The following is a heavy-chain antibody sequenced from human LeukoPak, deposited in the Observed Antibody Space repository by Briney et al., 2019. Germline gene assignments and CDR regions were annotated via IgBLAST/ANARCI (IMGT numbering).Heavy chain of an antibody. D-gene: IGHD2-21*02. Sequence: EASVKVSCKASGYILTNYYTHWVRQAPGQGLEWMGIINPSDGGTSYAQNFQDRVTTTRDTSTSTVYMELSSLRSDDTAVYYCARGWNCGGDCYFYYYVMDVWGQGTTVTVSS. CDR2: INPSDGGT. CDR3: ARGWNCGGDCYFYYYVMDV. J-gene: IGHJ6*02. V-gene: IGHV1-46*01. CDR1: GYILTNYY.